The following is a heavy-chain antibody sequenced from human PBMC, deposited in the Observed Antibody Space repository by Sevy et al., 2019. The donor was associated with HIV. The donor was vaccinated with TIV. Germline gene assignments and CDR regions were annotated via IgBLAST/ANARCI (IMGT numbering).Heavy chain of an antibody. Sequence: GGSLRLSCAASGFTVSSNYMSWVRQAPGKGLEWVSVIYSGGSTYYADSVKGRFTISRENSKNTLYLQMNSLRAEDTAVYYCARDSTQQAFDIWGQGTMVTVSS. V-gene: IGHV3-53*01. J-gene: IGHJ3*02. CDR2: IYSGGST. CDR3: ARDSTQQAFDI. CDR1: GFTVSSNY. D-gene: IGHD2-2*01.